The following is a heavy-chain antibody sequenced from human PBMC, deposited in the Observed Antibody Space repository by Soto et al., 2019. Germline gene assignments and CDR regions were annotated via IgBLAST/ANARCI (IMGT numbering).Heavy chain of an antibody. CDR3: ARDPQDWNYGMDV. D-gene: IGHD1-1*01. CDR2: IWYDGSNK. J-gene: IGHJ6*02. V-gene: IGHV3-33*01. Sequence: GGSLRLSCAASGFTFSSYGMHWVRQAPGKGLEWVAVIWYDGSNKYYADSVKGRFTISRDNSKNTLYLQMNSLGAEDTAVYYCARDPQDWNYGMDVWGQGTTVTVSS. CDR1: GFTFSSYG.